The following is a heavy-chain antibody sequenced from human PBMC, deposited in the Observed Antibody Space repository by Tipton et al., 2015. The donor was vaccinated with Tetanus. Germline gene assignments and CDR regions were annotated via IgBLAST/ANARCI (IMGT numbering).Heavy chain of an antibody. Sequence: TLSLTCNVSGGSFSDKKYYWGWIRQAPGKGLEWIASIYFQGSPYYSPSLKSRLTIDVDTSQNLFSLRLTSVTAADTAEYFCARHLYGYWFDPWGQGTRVTVSS. J-gene: IGHJ5*02. CDR3: ARHLYGYWFDP. CDR2: IYFQGSP. CDR1: GGSFSDKKYY. V-gene: IGHV4-39*02. D-gene: IGHD2/OR15-2a*01.